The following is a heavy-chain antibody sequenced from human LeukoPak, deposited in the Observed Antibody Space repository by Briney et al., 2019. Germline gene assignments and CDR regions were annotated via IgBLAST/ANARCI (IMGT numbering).Heavy chain of an antibody. J-gene: IGHJ3*02. CDR1: GFTFDDYA. CDR3: AKAEADGAFDI. D-gene: IGHD5-24*01. V-gene: IGHV3-9*01. Sequence: GGSLRLSCAASGFTFDDYAMPWVRQAPGKGLEWVSGISWNSGSIGYADSVKGRFTISRDNAKNSLYLQMNSLRAEDTALYYCAKAEADGAFDIWGQGTMVTVSS. CDR2: ISWNSGSI.